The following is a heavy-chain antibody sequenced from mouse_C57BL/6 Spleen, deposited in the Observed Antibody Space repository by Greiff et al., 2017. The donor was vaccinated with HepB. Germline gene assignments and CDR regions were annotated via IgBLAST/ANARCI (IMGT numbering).Heavy chain of an antibody. CDR1: GYAFSSSW. V-gene: IGHV1-82*01. J-gene: IGHJ4*01. Sequence: QVQLQQPGAELVKPGASVKLSCKASGYAFSSSWMNWVKQRPGKGLEWIGRIYPGDGDTNYNGKFKGKATLTADKSSSTAYMQLSSLTSEDSAVYFCARDRRNYAMDYWGQGTSVTVSS. CDR3: ARDRRNYAMDY. CDR2: IYPGDGDT.